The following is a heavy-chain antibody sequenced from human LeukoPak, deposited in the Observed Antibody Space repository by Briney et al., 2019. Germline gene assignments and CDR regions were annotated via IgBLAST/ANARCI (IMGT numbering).Heavy chain of an antibody. J-gene: IGHJ6*03. CDR3: ATARADYGDYNSFYYMDV. CDR2: SYSSGRT. Sequence: PSETLSLTCTVSGDSMSSDSYFWSWIRQPAGKGLEWIERSYSSGRTYYNPSLKSRVTISLDTSRNQFSLKLSSVTAADTAVYFCATARADYGDYNSFYYMDVWGKGTTVTVSS. V-gene: IGHV4-61*02. CDR1: GDSMSSDSYF. D-gene: IGHD4-17*01.